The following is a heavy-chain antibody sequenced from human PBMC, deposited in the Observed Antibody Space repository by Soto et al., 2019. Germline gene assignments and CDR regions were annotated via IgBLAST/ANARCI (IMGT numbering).Heavy chain of an antibody. Sequence: GASVKVSCKASGYTFTSYGISWVRQAPGQGLERMGWISAYNGNTNYAQKLQGRVTMTTDTSTSTAYMELRSLRSVDSAVYSCACDYGDYDDAFDIWGQGTMVTVSS. J-gene: IGHJ3*02. CDR1: GYTFTSYG. V-gene: IGHV1-18*01. D-gene: IGHD4-17*01. CDR3: ACDYGDYDDAFDI. CDR2: ISAYNGNT.